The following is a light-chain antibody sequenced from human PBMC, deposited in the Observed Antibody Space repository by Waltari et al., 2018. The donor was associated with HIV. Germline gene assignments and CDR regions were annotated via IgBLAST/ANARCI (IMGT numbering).Light chain of an antibody. CDR1: QSVSSN. Sequence: EIVMTQSPATLSVSPWERDTLACRASQSVSSNLAWYQQKPGQAPRLLIYGASTRATGIPARFSGSGSGTEFTLTISSLQSEDFVVYYCQQYNNWPPRSFGQGTKVDFK. CDR3: QQYNNWPPRS. J-gene: IGKJ1*01. V-gene: IGKV3-15*01. CDR2: GAS.